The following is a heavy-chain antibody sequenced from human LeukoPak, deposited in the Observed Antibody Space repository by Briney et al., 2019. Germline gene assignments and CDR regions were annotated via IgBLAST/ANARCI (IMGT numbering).Heavy chain of an antibody. CDR3: AKSLRITMVRGVIKGAPDAFDI. D-gene: IGHD3-10*01. CDR1: GFTFSSYA. CDR2: ISGSGGST. V-gene: IGHV3-23*01. Sequence: GGSLRLSCAASGFTFSSYAMSWVRQAPGXXXEWVSAISGSGGSTYYADSVKGRFTISRDNSKNTLYLQMNSLRAEDTAVYYCAKSLRITMVRGVIKGAPDAFDIWGQGTMVTVSS. J-gene: IGHJ3*02.